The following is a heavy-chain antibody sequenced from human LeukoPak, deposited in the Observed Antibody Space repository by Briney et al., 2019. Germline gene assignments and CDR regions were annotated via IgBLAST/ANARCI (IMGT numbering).Heavy chain of an antibody. D-gene: IGHD3-3*01. CDR1: GGTFSSYA. V-gene: IGHV1-69*13. CDR2: IIPIFGTA. Sequence: SVKVSCKASGGTFSSYAISWVRQAPGQGLEWMGGIIPIFGTANYAQKFQGRVTITADESTSTAYMELSSLRSEDTAVYYCARCITIFGVVIVFGWFDPWGQGTLVTVSS. J-gene: IGHJ5*02. CDR3: ARCITIFGVVIVFGWFDP.